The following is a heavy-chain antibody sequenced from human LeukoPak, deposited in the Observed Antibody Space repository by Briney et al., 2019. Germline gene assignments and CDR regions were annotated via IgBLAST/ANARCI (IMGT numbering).Heavy chain of an antibody. J-gene: IGHJ4*02. CDR1: GFTFSSYA. D-gene: IGHD5-18*01. Sequence: GGSLRLSCAASGFTFSSYAMHWVRQAPGKGLEWVAVISYDGSNKYYADSVKGRFTISRDNSKNTLHLQMNSLRAEDTAVYYCARAGYSLDYWGQGTLVTVSS. CDR3: ARAGYSLDY. V-gene: IGHV3-30*04. CDR2: ISYDGSNK.